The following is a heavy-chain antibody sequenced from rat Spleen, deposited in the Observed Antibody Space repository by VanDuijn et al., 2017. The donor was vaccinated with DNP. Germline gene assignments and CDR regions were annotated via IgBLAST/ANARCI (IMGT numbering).Heavy chain of an antibody. D-gene: IGHD1-6*01. CDR2: MWTGGKT. J-gene: IGHJ2*01. V-gene: IGHV2-43*01. CDR1: GFSLTSYH. Sequence: QVQLRESGPGLVQPSQTLSLACTVSGFSLTSYHVHWLRQPSGKGLEWMGVMWTGGKTEYNSTVKSRLSISRDAAKRQVFLKMNSLQIEDTATYYCARGGYYGPYYFDHWGQGVSVTVSS. CDR3: ARGGYYGPYYFDH.